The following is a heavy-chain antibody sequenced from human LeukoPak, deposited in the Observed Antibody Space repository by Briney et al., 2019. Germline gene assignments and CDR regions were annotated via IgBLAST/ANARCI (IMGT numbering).Heavy chain of an antibody. CDR2: IIPIFGTA. CDR1: GGTFSSYA. Sequence: GASVKVSCKASGGTFSSYAISWVRQAPGQGLEWMGGIIPIFGTANYAQKFQGRVTITADESTSTAYMELSSLRVEDTAAYYCASFYGSGSYWWFDPWGQGTLVTVSS. CDR3: ASFYGSGSYWWFDP. D-gene: IGHD3-10*01. J-gene: IGHJ5*02. V-gene: IGHV1-69*13.